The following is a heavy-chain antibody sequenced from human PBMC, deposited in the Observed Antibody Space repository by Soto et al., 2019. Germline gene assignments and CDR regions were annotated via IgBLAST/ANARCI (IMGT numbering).Heavy chain of an antibody. Sequence: GGSLRLSCAASGFTFSSYEMSWVRQAPGKGLEWVSYISSSSSAIYYADSVKGRFTISRDNAKNSLYLQMSTLRAEDTAVYYCSSVKYIHHVRSNDYWGQGTMVSVS. CDR1: GFTFSSYE. CDR3: SSVKYIHHVRSNDY. J-gene: IGHJ4*02. CDR2: ISSSSSAI. V-gene: IGHV3-48*03. D-gene: IGHD3-10*02.